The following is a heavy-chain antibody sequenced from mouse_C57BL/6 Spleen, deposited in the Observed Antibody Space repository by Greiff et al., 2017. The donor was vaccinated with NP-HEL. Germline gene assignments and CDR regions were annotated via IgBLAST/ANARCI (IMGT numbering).Heavy chain of an antibody. J-gene: IGHJ4*01. Sequence: QVQLQQSGAELVKPGASVKISCKASGYAFSSYWMNWVKQRPGKGLEWIGQIYPGDGDTNYNGKFKGKATLTADKSSSTAYMQLSSLTSEDSAVYFCARFDSRDYYAMDYWGQGTSVTVSS. CDR1: GYAFSSYW. CDR3: ARFDSRDYYAMDY. D-gene: IGHD2-4*01. CDR2: IYPGDGDT. V-gene: IGHV1-80*01.